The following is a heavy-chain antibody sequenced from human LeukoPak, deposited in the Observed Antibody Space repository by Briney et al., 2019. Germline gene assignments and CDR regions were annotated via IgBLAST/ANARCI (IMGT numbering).Heavy chain of an antibody. CDR3: ARDNIGAYGSGSYWFDP. D-gene: IGHD3-10*01. Sequence: ASVKVSCKASGYTFTGYYMHWVRQAPGQGLEWMGWINPNSGGTNYAQKFRGRVTMTRDTSISTAYMELSRLRSDDTAVYYCARDNIGAYGSGSYWFDPWGQGTLVTVSS. J-gene: IGHJ5*02. V-gene: IGHV1-2*02. CDR1: GYTFTGYY. CDR2: INPNSGGT.